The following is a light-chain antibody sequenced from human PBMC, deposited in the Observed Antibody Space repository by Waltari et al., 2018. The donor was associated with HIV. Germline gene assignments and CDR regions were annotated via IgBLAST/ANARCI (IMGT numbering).Light chain of an antibody. Sequence: QAGLTQPRSLSKGLRQTATLTCAGNRNNVSNERAAWHQPRQGQPPKLLIYSNNHRPSGISERLSASRSGNTASLTITGLQPEDEADYYCAAWDNSLGAWLFGGGTKLTVL. CDR2: SNN. V-gene: IGLV10-54*01. CDR1: RNNVSNER. J-gene: IGLJ3*02. CDR3: AAWDNSLGAWL.